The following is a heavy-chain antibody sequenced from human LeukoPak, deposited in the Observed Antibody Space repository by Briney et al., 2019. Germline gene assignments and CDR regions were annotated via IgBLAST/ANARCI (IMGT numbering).Heavy chain of an antibody. Sequence: SETLSLTCAVYGESFSGYYWSWIRQPPGKGLEWIGEINHSGSTNYNPSLKSRVTISVDTSKNQFFLKLSSVTAADTAVYYCARDASYRRYFDWLGVYYYYYMDVWGKGTTVTVSS. V-gene: IGHV4-34*01. CDR1: GESFSGYY. CDR2: INHSGST. D-gene: IGHD3-9*01. J-gene: IGHJ6*03. CDR3: ARDASYRRYFDWLGVYYYYYMDV.